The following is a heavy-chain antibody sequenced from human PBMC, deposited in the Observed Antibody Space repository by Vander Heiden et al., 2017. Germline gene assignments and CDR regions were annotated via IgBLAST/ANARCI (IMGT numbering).Heavy chain of an antibody. J-gene: IGHJ6*02. CDR3: ARVGIGPYYGMDV. CDR2: IYHSGRT. D-gene: IGHD1-26*01. V-gene: IGHV4-30-2*01. CDR1: GGSISSGGYS. Sequence: QLQLQESGSGLVKPSQTLSLTCAVSGGSISSGGYSWSWIRQPPGKGLEWIGYIYHSGRTYYNPSLKSRVTISVDRSKNQFSLKLSSVTAADTAVYCCARVGIGPYYGMDVWGQGTPVTVSS.